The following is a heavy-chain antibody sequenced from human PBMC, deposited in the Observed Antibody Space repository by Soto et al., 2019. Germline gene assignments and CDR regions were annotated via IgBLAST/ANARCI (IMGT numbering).Heavy chain of an antibody. CDR3: ANDIDPYYYDSSGYYDDAFDI. V-gene: IGHV3-23*01. CDR1: GFTFSSYA. CDR2: ISGSGGST. D-gene: IGHD3-22*01. Sequence: GGSLRLSCAASGFTFSSYAMSWVRQAPGKGLEWVSAISGSGGSTYYADSVKGRFTISRDNSKNTLYLQMNSLRAEDTAVYYCANDIDPYYYDSSGYYDDAFDIWGQGTMVTVS. J-gene: IGHJ3*02.